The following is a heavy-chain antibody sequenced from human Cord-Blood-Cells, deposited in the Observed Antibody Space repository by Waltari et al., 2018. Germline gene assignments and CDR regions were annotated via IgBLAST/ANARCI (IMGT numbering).Heavy chain of an antibody. D-gene: IGHD6-6*01. V-gene: IGHV4-39*01. CDR1: GGSISSSSYY. J-gene: IGHJ4*02. Sequence: QLQLQESGPGLVKLSETLSFTCPVSGGSISSSSYYWGWRRQPPAKGLEWIGSIYYSGRTANTRSLNGRVTLSLDTSKSQFSLKGSSVSVADTAVYYCARHRYSSSSYYFDCCGQGTPVTVSS. CDR3: ARHRYSSSSYYFDC. CDR2: IYYSGRT.